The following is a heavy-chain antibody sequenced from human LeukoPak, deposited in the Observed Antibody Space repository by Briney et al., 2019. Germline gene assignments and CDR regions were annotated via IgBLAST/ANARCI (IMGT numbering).Heavy chain of an antibody. J-gene: IGHJ2*01. CDR1: GFTFSSYG. Sequence: GRSLRLSCAASGFTFSSYGMHWVRQAPGKGLEWVAVISYDGSNKYYADSVKGRFTISRDNSKNTLYLQMNSLRAEDTAVYYCAKTGYDSSGYRPSYWYFDLWGRGTLVTVSS. CDR3: AKTGYDSSGYRPSYWYFDL. D-gene: IGHD3-22*01. V-gene: IGHV3-30*18. CDR2: ISYDGSNK.